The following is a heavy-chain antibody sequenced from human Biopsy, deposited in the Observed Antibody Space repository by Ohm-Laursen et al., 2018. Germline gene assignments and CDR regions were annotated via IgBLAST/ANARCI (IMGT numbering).Heavy chain of an antibody. Sequence: SSLRLSCTATGFTFGSYGMHWVRQAPGKGLEWVAVIWYDGSRQYYADSVKGRFTISRDNSKNTLYLQMNSLRAEDTAVYYCARDGAAGYGLDVWGQGTTVTVSS. CDR2: IWYDGSRQ. J-gene: IGHJ6*02. V-gene: IGHV3-33*01. D-gene: IGHD6-25*01. CDR3: ARDGAAGYGLDV. CDR1: GFTFGSYG.